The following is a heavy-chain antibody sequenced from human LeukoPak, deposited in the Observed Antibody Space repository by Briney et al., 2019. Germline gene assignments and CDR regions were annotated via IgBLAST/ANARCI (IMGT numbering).Heavy chain of an antibody. CDR2: ISGNSGFI. CDR3: ARGLGVQLWLPFDS. J-gene: IGHJ4*02. V-gene: IGHV3-21*01. Sequence: GALRLSCTASGFAFNTYTMNWVRQAPGKGLEWVSSISGNSGFIYSADSLKGRFTVSRDNAKNLLYLQLSSLRAEDTAVYYCARGLGVQLWLPFDSWGQGTLVTGSS. D-gene: IGHD5-18*01. CDR1: GFAFNTYT.